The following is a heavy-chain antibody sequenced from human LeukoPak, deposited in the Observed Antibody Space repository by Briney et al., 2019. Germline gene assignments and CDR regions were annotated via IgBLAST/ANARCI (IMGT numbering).Heavy chain of an antibody. D-gene: IGHD4-17*01. CDR3: ARVYGVGNWIDP. CDR1: GFTFISFW. J-gene: IGHJ5*02. Sequence: PGGSLRLSWAASGFTFISFWRSWVRRPPGRGREGVANIKQDGSEKYYVDSVKGRFTISRDNAKNSLYLQMNSLRAEDTAVYYCARVYGVGNWIDPWGQGTLVTVSS. CDR2: IKQDGSEK. V-gene: IGHV3-7*01.